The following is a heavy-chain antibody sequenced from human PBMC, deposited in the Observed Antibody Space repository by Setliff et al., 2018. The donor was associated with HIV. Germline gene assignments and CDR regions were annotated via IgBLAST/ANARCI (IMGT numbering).Heavy chain of an antibody. D-gene: IGHD2-2*01. CDR1: GGSINRGNYY. V-gene: IGHV4-61*02. J-gene: IGHJ4*02. CDR3: ARASSDIPGVDSNYFDD. CDR2: IYTSGP. Sequence: SETLSLTCSVSGGSINRGNYYWSWIRQPAGKGLEWIGRIYTSGPRYNPSLENRVTISVDTSKSQFFLMLSSVTAADTAVYYCARASSDIPGVDSNYFDDWGQGTLVTVSS.